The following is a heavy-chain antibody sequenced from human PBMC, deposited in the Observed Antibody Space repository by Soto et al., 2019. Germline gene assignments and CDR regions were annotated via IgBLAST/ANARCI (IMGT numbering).Heavy chain of an antibody. J-gene: IGHJ6*02. V-gene: IGHV1-18*01. Sequence: QVQLVQSGAEVKKPGASVKVSCKASGYTFTSYGISWVRQAPGQGLEWMGWISAYNGNTNYAQKLQGRVTMTTDTSTSTAYMELRSLRSDDTAVYYCARDGGWANYYGSGKSDYYYYYGMDVWGQGTTVTVSS. D-gene: IGHD3-10*01. CDR2: ISAYNGNT. CDR1: GYTFTSYG. CDR3: ARDGGWANYYGSGKSDYYYYYGMDV.